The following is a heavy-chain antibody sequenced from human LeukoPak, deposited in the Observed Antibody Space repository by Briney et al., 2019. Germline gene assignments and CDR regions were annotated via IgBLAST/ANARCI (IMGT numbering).Heavy chain of an antibody. CDR1: GFTFSSYA. J-gene: IGHJ5*02. CDR2: ISGSGGST. Sequence: GGSLRLSCAASGFTFSSYAMSWVRQAPGKGLEWVSAISGSGGSTYYADSVKGRFTISRDNSKNTLYLQMNSLRAEDTAVYYCAKDRRSARQIDNWFDPWGQGTLVTVSS. CDR3: AKDRRSARQIDNWFDP. D-gene: IGHD3-22*01. V-gene: IGHV3-23*01.